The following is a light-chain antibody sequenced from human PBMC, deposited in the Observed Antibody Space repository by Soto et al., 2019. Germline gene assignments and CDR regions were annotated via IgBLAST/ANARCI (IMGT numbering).Light chain of an antibody. CDR2: KAS. J-gene: IGKJ1*01. CDR1: QSISFW. Sequence: DIQMTQSPSTLSASVGDRVSITCRASQSISFWLAWHQQKPGKAPKLLIYKASSLESGVPSRFSGSGSGTEFTLTISSLQPDDFATYYCQQYNTYSRTFDQGTKVDIK. CDR3: QQYNTYSRT. V-gene: IGKV1-5*03.